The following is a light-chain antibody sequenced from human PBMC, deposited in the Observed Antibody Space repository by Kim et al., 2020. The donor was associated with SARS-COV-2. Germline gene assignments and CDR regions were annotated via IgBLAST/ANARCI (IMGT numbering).Light chain of an antibody. V-gene: IGKV3-15*01. Sequence: TRAGTTGERATRSGRARQEIGSGLAWYQQKPGQAPRVLIYGESTRAAGIPARFSGSGSGTEFTLTSSSLQSDDFAIYYCQQYGYWRAFGQGTRLEIK. CDR1: QEIGSG. CDR2: GES. CDR3: QQYGYWRA. J-gene: IGKJ5*01.